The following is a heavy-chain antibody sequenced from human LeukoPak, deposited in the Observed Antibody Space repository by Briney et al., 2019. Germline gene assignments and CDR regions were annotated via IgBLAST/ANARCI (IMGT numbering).Heavy chain of an antibody. D-gene: IGHD4-17*01. V-gene: IGHV4-59*01. CDR1: GGSLSSYY. Sequence: SETLSLTCTVSGGSLSSYYWSWIRQPPGKGLEWIGYIYYSGGTNYNPSLKSRVTISVDTSKNQFSLKLSSVTAADTAVYYCAREDYGDYAETAFDIWGQGTMVTVSS. J-gene: IGHJ3*02. CDR3: AREDYGDYAETAFDI. CDR2: IYYSGGT.